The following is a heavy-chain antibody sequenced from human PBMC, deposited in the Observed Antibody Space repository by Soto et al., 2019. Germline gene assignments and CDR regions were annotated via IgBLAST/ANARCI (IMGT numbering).Heavy chain of an antibody. Sequence: PSETLSLTCTVSGGSISSGGYYWSWIRQHPGKGLEWIGYIYYSGSTYYNPSLKSRVTISVDTSKNQFSLKLSSVTAADTAVYYCARESSSSGSYQTPYYFDYWGQGTLVTVSS. V-gene: IGHV4-31*03. CDR1: GGSISSGGYY. J-gene: IGHJ4*02. CDR2: IYYSGST. CDR3: ARESSSSGSYQTPYYFDY. D-gene: IGHD3-10*01.